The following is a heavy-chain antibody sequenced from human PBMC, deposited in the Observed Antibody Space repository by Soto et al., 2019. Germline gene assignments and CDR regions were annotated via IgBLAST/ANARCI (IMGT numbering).Heavy chain of an antibody. CDR3: ARDQDRNYYVKWFDP. J-gene: IGHJ5*02. CDR1: GYTFTSYY. V-gene: IGHV1-46*01. CDR2: INPSGGST. D-gene: IGHD3-10*02. Sequence: GASVKVSCKASGYTFTSYYMHWVRQAPGQGLEWMGIINPSGGSTSYAQKFQGRVTMTRDTSTSTVYMELSSLRSEDTAVYYCARDQDRNYYVKWFDPWGQGTRVTVSS.